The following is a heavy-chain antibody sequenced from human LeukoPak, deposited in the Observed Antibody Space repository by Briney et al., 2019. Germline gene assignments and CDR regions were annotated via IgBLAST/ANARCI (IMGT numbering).Heavy chain of an antibody. D-gene: IGHD6-13*01. CDR1: GFTFSSYA. Sequence: GESLRLSCAASGFTFSSYAMHWVRQAPGKGLEWVAVISYDGSNKYYADSVKGRFTISRDNSKNTLYLQMNSLRAEDTAVYYCARVPAADYWGQGTLVTVSS. J-gene: IGHJ4*02. V-gene: IGHV3-30-3*01. CDR3: ARVPAADY. CDR2: ISYDGSNK.